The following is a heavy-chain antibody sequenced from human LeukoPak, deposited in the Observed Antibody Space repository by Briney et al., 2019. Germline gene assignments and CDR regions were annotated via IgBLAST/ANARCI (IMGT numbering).Heavy chain of an antibody. CDR1: GFNFTNAW. J-gene: IGHJ4*02. Sequence: GGSLRLSCAAAGFNFTNAWMSWVRQAPGRGLEWVGRIKGKPDGATIAYAAPVKGRFTISRDDSRSSLYLQMNSLKTEDTAVYYCTTPTDLAYWGQGALVTVSS. V-gene: IGHV3-15*01. CDR3: TTPTDLAY. CDR2: IKGKPDGATI.